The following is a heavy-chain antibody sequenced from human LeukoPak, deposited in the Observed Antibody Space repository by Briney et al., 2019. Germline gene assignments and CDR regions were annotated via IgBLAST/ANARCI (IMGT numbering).Heavy chain of an antibody. Sequence: PSETLSLTCSVSGISMSTYFWTWIRQPAGKGLEWVGRVHRNGHTDFHPSLKSRVIMSVDTSDNQFSLKLNSVTAADTAVYYCARGGRYSSLNWGQGTLVTVSS. J-gene: IGHJ4*02. CDR1: GISMSTYF. D-gene: IGHD6-13*01. V-gene: IGHV4-4*07. CDR2: VHRNGHT. CDR3: ARGGRYSSLN.